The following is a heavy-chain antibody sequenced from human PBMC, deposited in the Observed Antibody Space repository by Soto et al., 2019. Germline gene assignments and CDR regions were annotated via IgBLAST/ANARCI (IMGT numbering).Heavy chain of an antibody. V-gene: IGHV1-8*01. CDR2: MNPNSGNT. J-gene: IGHJ5*02. D-gene: IGHD5-12*01. CDR3: ARDGRRVEMATINWFDP. CDR1: GYTFTSYD. Sequence: ASVKVSCKASGYTFTSYDINWVRQATGQGLEWMGWMNPNSGNTGYAQKFQGRVTMTRDTSISTAYMELSRLRSDDTAVYYCARDGRRVEMATINWFDPWGQGTLVTVSS.